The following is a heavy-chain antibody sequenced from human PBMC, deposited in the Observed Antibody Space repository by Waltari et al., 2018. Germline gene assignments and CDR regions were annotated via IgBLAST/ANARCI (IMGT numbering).Heavy chain of an antibody. J-gene: IGHJ6*03. V-gene: IGHV4-38-2*02. Sequence: QVQLQESGPGLVQPSEALSRTCAVSASSISRSSCWGCNRPPPGKGLAWLGSVCHSVLAYYNPSLKIRVSRSVDTSKIQFSLKRSSVTAADTAVYYCARESSATDYYMDVWGKGTTVTVSS. D-gene: IGHD5-12*01. CDR1: ASSISRSSC. CDR3: ARESSATDYYMDV. CDR2: VCHSVLA.